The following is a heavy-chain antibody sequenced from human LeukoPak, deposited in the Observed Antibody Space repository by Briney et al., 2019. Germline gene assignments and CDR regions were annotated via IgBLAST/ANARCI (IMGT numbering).Heavy chain of an antibody. Sequence: ASVKVSCKASGYTFTSHAMHWVRQAPGQRLEWMGWINAGNGNTKYSQKFQGRVTITRDTSASTAYMELSSLRSEDTAVYYCARSSGWYRGYFQHWGQGTLVTVSS. J-gene: IGHJ1*01. V-gene: IGHV1-3*01. CDR3: ARSSGWYRGYFQH. CDR2: INAGNGNT. CDR1: GYTFTSHA. D-gene: IGHD6-19*01.